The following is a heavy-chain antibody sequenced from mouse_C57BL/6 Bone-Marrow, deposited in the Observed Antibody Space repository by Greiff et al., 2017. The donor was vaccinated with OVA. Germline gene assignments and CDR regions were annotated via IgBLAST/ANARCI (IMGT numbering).Heavy chain of an antibody. CDR2: IYPRSGNT. V-gene: IGHV1-81*01. D-gene: IGHD1-1*01. CDR3: ARSETTVEDWYFDV. J-gene: IGHJ1*03. Sequence: VQLQESGAELARPGASVKLSCKASGYTFTSYGISWVKQRTGQGLEWIGEIYPRSGNTYYNEKFKGKATLTADKSSSTAYMELRSLTSEDSAVYFCARSETTVEDWYFDVGGTGTTVTVSS. CDR1: GYTFTSYG.